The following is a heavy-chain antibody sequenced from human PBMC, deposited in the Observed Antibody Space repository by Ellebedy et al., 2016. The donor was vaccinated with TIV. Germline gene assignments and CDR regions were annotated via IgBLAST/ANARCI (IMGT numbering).Heavy chain of an antibody. V-gene: IGHV6-1*01. D-gene: IGHD6-19*01. CDR3: ARNGALAGDGEVDV. CDR2: TYYRSKWYN. Sequence: SQTLSLTRAISGDSVPSKRAAWNWLMQSPSRGLESLGRTYYRSKWYNDYAVSVKGRITVNPDTSTNQFSLQLNSVTPEDTAVYYCARNGALAGDGEVDVWGQGTTVTVSS. J-gene: IGHJ6*02. CDR1: GDSVPSKRAA.